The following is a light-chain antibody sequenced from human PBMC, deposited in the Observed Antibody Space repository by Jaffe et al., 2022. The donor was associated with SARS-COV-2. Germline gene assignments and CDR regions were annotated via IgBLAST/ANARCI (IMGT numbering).Light chain of an antibody. V-gene: IGKV1-17*01. CDR1: QAIRNR. CDR3: LQHESYPLT. CDR2: DVS. J-gene: IGKJ5*01. Sequence: DIQMTQSPSSLSASVGDRVTITCRASQAIRNRLGWFQQKPGKAPQRLIYDVSRLQSGVPSRFSGSGSGTEFTLTISSLQPEDFATYYCLQHESYPLTLGQGTRLEIK.